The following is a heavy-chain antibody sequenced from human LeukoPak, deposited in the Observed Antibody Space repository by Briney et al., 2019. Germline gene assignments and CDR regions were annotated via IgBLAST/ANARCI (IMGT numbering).Heavy chain of an antibody. J-gene: IGHJ4*02. CDR3: ARSVSSGWYYFDQ. CDR1: GFTVSSNY. Sequence: GGSLRLSCAASGFTVSSNYMSWVRQAPGKGLEWVSVIYSGGSTYYADCVKGRFTISRHNSKNTLYRQMNSLRAEDTAVYYCARSVSSGWYYFDQWGEGTLVSVST. D-gene: IGHD6-19*01. CDR2: IYSGGST. V-gene: IGHV3-53*04.